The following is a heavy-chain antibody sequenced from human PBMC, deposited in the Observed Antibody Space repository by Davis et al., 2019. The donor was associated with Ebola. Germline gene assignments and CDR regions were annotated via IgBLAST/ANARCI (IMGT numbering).Heavy chain of an antibody. V-gene: IGHV3-53*01. D-gene: IGHD2-15*01. CDR1: GFIISDNY. CDR3: AGLYCSRGTCHFDS. J-gene: IGHJ5*01. Sequence: GESLKISCAVSGFIISDNYMTWVRQAPGKGLEWVSTVYSGGTTSYPDSVKGRFTISRDNSKNTVFLQMNSLRAGDTAVYFCAGLYCSRGTCHFDSWGQGVLVTVSS. CDR2: VYSGGTT.